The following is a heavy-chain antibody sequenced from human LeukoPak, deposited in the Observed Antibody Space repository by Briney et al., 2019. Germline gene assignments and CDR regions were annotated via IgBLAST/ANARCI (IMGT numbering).Heavy chain of an antibody. CDR2: IYSGGST. J-gene: IGHJ4*02. CDR3: ARAAPYSGDDYSDY. V-gene: IGHV3-53*01. Sequence: GGSLRLSCAASGFTVSSNYMSWVRQAPGKGLEWVSVIYSGGSTYYADSVKGRFSISRDNSKNTLYLQMNSLRAEDTAVYYCARAAPYSGDDYSDYWGQGTLVTVSS. D-gene: IGHD5-12*01. CDR1: GFTVSSNY.